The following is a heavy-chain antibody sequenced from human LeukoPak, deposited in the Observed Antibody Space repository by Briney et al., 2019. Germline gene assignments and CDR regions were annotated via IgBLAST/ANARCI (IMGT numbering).Heavy chain of an antibody. CDR2: ISSSSSYI. CDR3: ARGGYSGYDSYYYGMDV. D-gene: IGHD5-12*01. J-gene: IGHJ6*02. Sequence: GGSLRLSCAASGFTFDDYGMSWVRQAPRKGLEWVSSISSSSSYIYYADSVKGRFTISRDNSNNSLYLQMNSLRAEDTAVYYCARGGYSGYDSYYYGMDVWGQGTTVTVSS. V-gene: IGHV3-21*01. CDR1: GFTFDDYG.